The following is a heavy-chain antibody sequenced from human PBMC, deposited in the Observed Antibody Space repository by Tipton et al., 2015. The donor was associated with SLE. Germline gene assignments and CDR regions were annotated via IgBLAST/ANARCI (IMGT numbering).Heavy chain of an antibody. CDR2: ISSASSTI. CDR3: ARDRRRITIFGVDAFDI. D-gene: IGHD3-3*01. CDR1: GFTFSNYN. Sequence: SLRLSCAASGFTFSNYNMNWVRQAPGKGLEWVSYISSASSTIYYADSVKGRFTISRDNAKDSLYLQMNSLRVEDTAVYYCARDRRRITIFGVDAFDIWGQGTMVTVSS. V-gene: IGHV3-48*01. J-gene: IGHJ3*02.